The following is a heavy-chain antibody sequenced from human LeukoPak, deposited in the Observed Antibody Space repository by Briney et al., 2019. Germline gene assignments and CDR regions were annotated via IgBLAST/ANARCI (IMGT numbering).Heavy chain of an antibody. CDR3: ARSSDSSSWYSIYFDY. CDR1: GGSISSGGYY. CDR2: IYYSGST. Sequence: PSETLSLTCTVSGGSISSGGYYWSWIRQHPGKGLEWIGYIYYSGSTYYNPSLKSRVTISVDTSKNQFSLKLSSVTAADTAVYYCARSSDSSSWYSIYFDYWGQGTLVTVSS. V-gene: IGHV4-31*03. J-gene: IGHJ4*02. D-gene: IGHD6-13*01.